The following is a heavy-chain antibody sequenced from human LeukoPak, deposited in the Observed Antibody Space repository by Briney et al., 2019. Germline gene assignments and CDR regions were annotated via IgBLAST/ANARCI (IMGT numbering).Heavy chain of an antibody. J-gene: IGHJ4*02. CDR1: GFTFSSYW. CDR3: ARVVPPTDYGSGSYFWDPYYFDY. V-gene: IGHV3-7*03. Sequence: GGSLRLSCAASGFTFSSYWMSWVRQAPGKGLEWVANIKQDGSEKYYVDSVKGRFTISRDNAKNSLYLQMNSLRAEDTAVYYCARVVPPTDYGSGSYFWDPYYFDYWGQGTLVTVSS. D-gene: IGHD3-10*01. CDR2: IKQDGSEK.